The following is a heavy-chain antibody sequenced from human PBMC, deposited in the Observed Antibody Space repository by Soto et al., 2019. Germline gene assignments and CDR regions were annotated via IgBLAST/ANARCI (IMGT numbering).Heavy chain of an antibody. J-gene: IGHJ4*02. CDR3: ARDLKSLRITMVRGSIIGY. V-gene: IGHV3-33*01. CDR1: GFTFSSYG. CDR2: IWYDGSNK. Sequence: PGGSLRLSCAASGFTFSSYGMHWVRQAPGKGLEWVAVIWYDGSNKYYADSVKGRFTISRDNSKNTLYLQMNSLRAEDTAVYYCARDLKSLRITMVRGSIIGYWGQGTLVTVSS. D-gene: IGHD3-10*01.